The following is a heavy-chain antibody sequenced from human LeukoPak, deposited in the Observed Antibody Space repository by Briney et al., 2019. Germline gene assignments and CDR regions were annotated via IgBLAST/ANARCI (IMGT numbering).Heavy chain of an antibody. D-gene: IGHD4-17*01. CDR1: GFTFSSYW. CDR3: ARSHGDYYYYYMDV. J-gene: IGHJ6*03. Sequence: GGSLRLSCAASGFTFSSYWMHWVRQAPGKGLVWVSRINSDGSSTSYADSVKGRFTISRDNSKNTLYLQMNSLRAEDTAVYYCARSHGDYYYYYMDVWGKGTTVTVSS. V-gene: IGHV3-74*01. CDR2: INSDGSST.